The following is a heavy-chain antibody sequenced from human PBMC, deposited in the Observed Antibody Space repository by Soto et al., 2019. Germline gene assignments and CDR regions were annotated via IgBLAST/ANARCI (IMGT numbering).Heavy chain of an antibody. D-gene: IGHD6-13*01. Sequence: EVQLLESGGGLVQPGGSLRPPWAASGFTFSSYAMSGVRRAPGRGLEWVSVISGSGDSTYYADSVRGRFTISRDNSKNTLYLQMNSLRAEDTAVYYCAKDRDGAAAGPTKFYGMDVWGQGTTVTVSS. CDR3: AKDRDGAAAGPTKFYGMDV. V-gene: IGHV3-23*01. CDR1: GFTFSSYA. CDR2: ISGSGDST. J-gene: IGHJ6*02.